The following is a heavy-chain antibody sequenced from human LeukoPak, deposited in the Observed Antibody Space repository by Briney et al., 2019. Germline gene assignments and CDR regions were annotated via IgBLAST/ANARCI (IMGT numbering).Heavy chain of an antibody. D-gene: IGHD6-25*01. CDR2: ISYDGNVK. CDR3: AKDSGNY. CDR1: GFTFSSYA. J-gene: IGHJ4*02. V-gene: IGHV3-30*04. Sequence: GGSLRLSCAASGFTFSSYAVHWVRQAPGKGLEWVAFISYDGNVKYYAPSVKGRFTLSRDNSKNTLYLQMNSLRAEDTAVYYCAKDSGNYWGQGTLVTVSS.